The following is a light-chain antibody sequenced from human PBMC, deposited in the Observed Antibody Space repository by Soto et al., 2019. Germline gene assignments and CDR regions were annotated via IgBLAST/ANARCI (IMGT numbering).Light chain of an antibody. Sequence: EIVLTQSPGTLSLSPGERATLSCRASQSGGSSHLAWYPQKHGQXPSLLMYGASSRATGIPDRFSGSGSGTDLTITISRLEPEDFEVDYCQQYGSAPWTFGQGTKVDIK. CDR2: GAS. J-gene: IGKJ1*01. V-gene: IGKV3-20*01. CDR1: QSGGSSH. CDR3: QQYGSAPWT.